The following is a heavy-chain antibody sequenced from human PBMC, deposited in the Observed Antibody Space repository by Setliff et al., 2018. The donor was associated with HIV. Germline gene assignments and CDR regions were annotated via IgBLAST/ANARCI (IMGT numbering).Heavy chain of an antibody. V-gene: IGHV4-4*09. J-gene: IGHJ3*01. CDR2: GHHSGHT. D-gene: IGHD1-26*01. Sequence: SETLSLTCTVSGVSITSHYWNWIRQSPGKGLEWVGFGHHSGHTRQNPSLASRVTISVDMSKNQFSLKLNSLSAADTAVYYCARWESAQKAFNPWGHGTMVTISS. CDR1: GVSITSHY. CDR3: ARWESAQKAFNP.